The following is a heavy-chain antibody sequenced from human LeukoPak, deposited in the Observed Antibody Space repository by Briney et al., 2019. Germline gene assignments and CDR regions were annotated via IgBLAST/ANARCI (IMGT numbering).Heavy chain of an antibody. CDR1: GFTFSSYA. CDR2: ISYDGSNK. CDR3: ARPRDDYYNGAFDI. Sequence: GGSLRLSCAASGFTFSSYAMHWVRQAPGKGLEWVAVISYDGSNKYYADSVKGRFTISRDNSKNTLYLQMNSLRAEDTAVYYCARPRDDYYNGAFDIWGQGTMVTVSS. V-gene: IGHV3-30*04. J-gene: IGHJ3*02. D-gene: IGHD3-10*01.